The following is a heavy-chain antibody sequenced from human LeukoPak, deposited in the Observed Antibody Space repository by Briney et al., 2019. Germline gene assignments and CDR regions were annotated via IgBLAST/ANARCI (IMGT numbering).Heavy chain of an antibody. CDR3: ARSSYYYGADALDI. CDR2: INHSGST. CDR1: GGSISTSNYY. V-gene: IGHV4-39*07. D-gene: IGHD3-10*01. J-gene: IGHJ3*02. Sequence: SETLSLTWTVSGGSISTSNYYWSWIRQPPGKGLEWIGEINHSGSTNYNPSLKSRVTISVDTSKNQFSLKLSSVTAADTAVYYCARSSYYYGADALDIWGQGTTVTVSS.